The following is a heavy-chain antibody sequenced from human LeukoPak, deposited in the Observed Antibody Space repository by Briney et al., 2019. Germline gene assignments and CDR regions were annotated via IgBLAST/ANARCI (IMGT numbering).Heavy chain of an antibody. CDR1: GGSISSYY. D-gene: IGHD3-9*01. J-gene: IGHJ4*02. V-gene: IGHV4-4*07. CDR2: IYTSGST. CDR3: ARVTGYTIEDYFDY. Sequence: PSETLSLTCTVSGGSISSYYWSWIRQPAGKGLEWIGRIYTSGSTNYNPSLKSRVTIPVKTSKNQFSLKLRSVTAADTAVYYCARVTGYTIEDYFDYWGQGTLVTVSS.